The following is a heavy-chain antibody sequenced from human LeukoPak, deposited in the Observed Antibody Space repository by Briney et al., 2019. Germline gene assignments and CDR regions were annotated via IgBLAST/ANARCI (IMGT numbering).Heavy chain of an antibody. CDR1: GCSISSYY. D-gene: IGHD2-15*01. CDR3: ARGEEYCSGGRCWLLFDS. J-gene: IGHJ4*02. CDR2: IYYSGTT. V-gene: IGHV4-59*01. Sequence: SETLSLTCTVSGCSISSYYWSWIRQPPAKGLEWIGYIYYSGTTSYNPSLKSRVTISVDTSKSQFSLKLNSVSAADTAIYYCARGEEYCSGGRCWLLFDSWGQGTLVTVSS.